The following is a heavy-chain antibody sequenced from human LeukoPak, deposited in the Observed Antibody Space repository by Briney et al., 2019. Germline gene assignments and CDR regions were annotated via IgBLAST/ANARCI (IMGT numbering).Heavy chain of an antibody. Sequence: SETLSLTCTVFGGSISSYYWNWIRQSPGKGVEWIAYMFYNVSTNYSPSLKSRVTISVDTSKNQFSLKLISVTAADTAVYFCARQGSGRDFDIWGQGTMVTVSS. CDR2: MFYNVST. V-gene: IGHV4-59*08. CDR1: GGSISSYY. J-gene: IGHJ3*02. CDR3: ARQGSGRDFDI.